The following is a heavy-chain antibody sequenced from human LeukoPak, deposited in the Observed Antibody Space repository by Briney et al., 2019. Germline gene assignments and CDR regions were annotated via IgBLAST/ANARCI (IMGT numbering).Heavy chain of an antibody. CDR1: GFTFSSYG. CDR3: AKGRRDCSSTSCYVFDF. V-gene: IGHV3-23*01. CDR2: ISGSGGST. D-gene: IGHD2-2*01. Sequence: PGGSLRLSCAASGFTFSSYGMHWVRQAPGKGLEWVSAISGSGGSTYYADSVKGRFTISRDNSKNTLYLQMNSLRAEDTAVYYCAKGRRDCSSTSCYVFDFWGQGTLVTVSS. J-gene: IGHJ4*02.